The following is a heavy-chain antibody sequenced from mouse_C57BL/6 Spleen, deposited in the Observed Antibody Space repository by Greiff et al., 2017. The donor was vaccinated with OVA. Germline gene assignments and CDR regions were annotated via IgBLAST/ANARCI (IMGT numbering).Heavy chain of an antibody. J-gene: IGHJ4*01. CDR3: AGWLLRGIYYYAMDY. CDR1: GFTFSDYG. D-gene: IGHD2-3*01. Sequence: EVMLVESGGGLVKPGGSLKLSCAASGFTFSDYGMHWVRQAPEKGLEWVAYISSGSSTIYYADTVKGRFTISRDNAKNTLFLQMTSLRSEDTAMYYWAGWLLRGIYYYAMDYWGQGTSVTVSS. V-gene: IGHV5-17*01. CDR2: ISSGSSTI.